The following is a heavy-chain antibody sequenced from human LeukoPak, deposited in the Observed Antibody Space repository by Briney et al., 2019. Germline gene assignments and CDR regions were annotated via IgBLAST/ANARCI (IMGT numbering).Heavy chain of an antibody. Sequence: GASVKVSCKASGYTFTGYYLHWVRQAPGQGLEWMGWINPNSGGTNYAQKFQGRVTMTRDTSISTAYMELSRLRSDDTAVYYCASVDKDSSGYYAAGYWGQGTLVTVSS. D-gene: IGHD3-22*01. CDR1: GYTFTGYY. V-gene: IGHV1-2*02. J-gene: IGHJ4*02. CDR2: INPNSGGT. CDR3: ASVDKDSSGYYAAGY.